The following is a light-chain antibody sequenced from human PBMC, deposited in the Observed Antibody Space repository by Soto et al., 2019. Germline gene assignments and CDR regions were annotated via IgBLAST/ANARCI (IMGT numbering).Light chain of an antibody. J-gene: IGLJ2*01. CDR3: QSSDTSRSGSRI. Sequence: QSVLTQPPSVSGAPGQRVTISCAGGRSNIGSGNDVQWYQQLPGTAPKLLIYGNTNRPSGVPDRFSGSKSDTSAALAISGLQAEDEAEYYCQSSDTSRSGSRIFGGGTKVTVL. V-gene: IGLV1-40*01. CDR1: RSNIGSGND. CDR2: GNT.